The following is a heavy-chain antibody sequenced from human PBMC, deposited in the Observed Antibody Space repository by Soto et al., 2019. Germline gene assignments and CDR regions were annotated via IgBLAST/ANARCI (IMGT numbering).Heavy chain of an antibody. J-gene: IGHJ4*02. CDR3: ATTRVPYVSAVE. CDR2: MHHSGRT. Sequence: QVQLQESGPGLVKPSGTLSLTCDVSGGSIDSSDWLTWVRQPPGKGLQWIGEMHHSGRTNYGPSLKSRVTISADKSKSHFSLNLTSVTAADTAVYYCATTRVPYVSAVEWGQGTMVTVSS. V-gene: IGHV4-4*02. D-gene: IGHD3-10*01. CDR1: GGSIDSSDW.